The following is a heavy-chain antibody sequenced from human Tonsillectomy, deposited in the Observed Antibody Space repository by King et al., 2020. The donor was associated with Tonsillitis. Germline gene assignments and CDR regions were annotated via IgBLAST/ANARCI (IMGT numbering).Heavy chain of an antibody. Sequence: VQLEESGGGLVQPGRSLRLSCAASGFTFDDYAMHWVRQAPGKGLEWVSVINWNSGSIGYADSVKGRFTISRENAKNSLYLQMNSLRAEDTALYYCAKGRDYYDSSGIDYWGQGTLVTVSS. D-gene: IGHD3-22*01. J-gene: IGHJ4*02. CDR2: INWNSGSI. CDR3: AKGRDYYDSSGIDY. V-gene: IGHV3-9*01. CDR1: GFTFDDYA.